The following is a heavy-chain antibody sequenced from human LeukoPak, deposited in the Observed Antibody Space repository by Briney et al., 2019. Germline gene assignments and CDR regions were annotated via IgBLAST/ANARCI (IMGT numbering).Heavy chain of an antibody. D-gene: IGHD4-23*01. Sequence: GGSLRLSCAASGYTFSDYYMSWIRQAPGKGLEWVSYISSSGSTIYYADSVKGRFTISRDNAKNTLYLQMNSLRAEDTAVYYCARDLEDYGGNSELGYWRQGTLVTVSS. J-gene: IGHJ4*02. V-gene: IGHV3-11*01. CDR2: ISSSGSTI. CDR1: GYTFSDYY. CDR3: ARDLEDYGGNSELGY.